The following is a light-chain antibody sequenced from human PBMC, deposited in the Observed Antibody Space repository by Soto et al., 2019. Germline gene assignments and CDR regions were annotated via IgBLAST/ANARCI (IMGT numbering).Light chain of an antibody. J-gene: IGKJ1*01. V-gene: IGKV3-20*01. CDR1: QSVSSSY. CDR3: QQYGSSPQP. CDR2: GAS. Sequence: SLGTVSLKRGERATLSCRASQSVSSSYLAWYQQKPGQAPSLLIYGASSRATGIPDRFSGSGSGTDFTLTISRLEPEDFAVYYCQQYGSSPQPFGQGTMVAIK.